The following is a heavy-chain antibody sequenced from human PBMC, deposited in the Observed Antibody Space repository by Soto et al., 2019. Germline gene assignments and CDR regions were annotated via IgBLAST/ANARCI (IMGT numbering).Heavy chain of an antibody. CDR3: ARPYGGNPATSYGMDV. V-gene: IGHV1-69*12. Sequence: QVQLVQSGAEVKKPGSSVKVSCKASGGTFSSYAISWVRQAPGQGLEWMGGIIPLFGTANYAQKFQGRVTITADEATSTAYMERSSLRSEDTAVYCCARPYGGNPATSYGMDVWGQGTTVTVSS. CDR1: GGTFSSYA. CDR2: IIPLFGTA. J-gene: IGHJ6*02. D-gene: IGHD4-17*01.